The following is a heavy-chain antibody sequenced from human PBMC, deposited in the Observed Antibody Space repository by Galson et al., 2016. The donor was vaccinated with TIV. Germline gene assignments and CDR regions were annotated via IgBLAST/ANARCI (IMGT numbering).Heavy chain of an antibody. J-gene: IGHJ6*03. Sequence: SLRLSCAASGFIFNDHVMHWVRQAPGKGLVWVALVSYEGSKQLYAGSVQGRFTTSRDNSKNMVFLQMNSLRSEDTAVYYCAKGPYNYYYMDVWGKGTTVTVSS. CDR2: VSYEGSKQ. V-gene: IGHV3-30-3*01. CDR3: AKGPYNYYYMDV. CDR1: GFIFNDHV.